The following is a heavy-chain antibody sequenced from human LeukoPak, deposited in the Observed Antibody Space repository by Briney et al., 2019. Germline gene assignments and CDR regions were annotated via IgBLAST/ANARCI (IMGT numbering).Heavy chain of an antibody. V-gene: IGHV3-74*01. Sequence: GGSLRLSCAASGFTFSSYWMNWVRQAPGKGLVWVSRIASDGSSTTYADSVKGRFSISRDNSKDTLFLQMHSLRPGDTAVYYCVREDTPATANYWGQGTLVTISS. J-gene: IGHJ4*02. CDR2: IASDGSST. CDR3: VREDTPATANY. CDR1: GFTFSSYW. D-gene: IGHD2-21*02.